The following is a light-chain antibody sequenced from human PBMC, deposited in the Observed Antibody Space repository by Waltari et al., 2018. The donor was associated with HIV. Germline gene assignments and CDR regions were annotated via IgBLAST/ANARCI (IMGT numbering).Light chain of an antibody. CDR3: ASFTGDNTVI. Sequence: AVTQPASVSGLPGQSTTISCTGDDSDFGLYNFVSWYQQHSGKPPRLLCYDVDSRSSGVADLFSGSMSGNTASLTISGLRAEDEGHYYCASFTGDNTVIFGGGTEVTVL. CDR2: DVD. CDR1: DSDFGLYNF. V-gene: IGLV2-14*03. J-gene: IGLJ2*01.